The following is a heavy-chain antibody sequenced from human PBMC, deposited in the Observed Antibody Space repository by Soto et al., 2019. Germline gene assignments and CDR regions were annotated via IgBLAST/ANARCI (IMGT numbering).Heavy chain of an antibody. CDR2: ISSSSSYI. V-gene: IGHV3-21*03. CDR3: AGAGVPAGTLDF. CDR1: GLTFSSYS. J-gene: IGHJ4*02. Sequence: GGSLRLSCAAPGLTFSSYSMNWVRQAPGKGLEWVSSISSSSSYIYYADSVKGRFTISRDNAKNSLYLQMNSLRAEDTAVYFFAGAGVPAGTLDFWCQGTLVTGSS. D-gene: IGHD2-2*01.